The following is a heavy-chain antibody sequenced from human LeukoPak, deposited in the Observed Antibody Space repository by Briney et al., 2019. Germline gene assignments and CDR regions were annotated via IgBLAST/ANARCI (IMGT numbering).Heavy chain of an antibody. CDR3: AKRVTQFGGEFAPFDY. J-gene: IGHJ4*02. CDR1: GFTVTHNY. Sequence: PRGSLRLSCAVSGFTVTHNYVSWVRQAPGKRLEWVSVIYSTGTTKYAASVNGRFTISRDDYKNTVSLQMDSLRVEDTAVYYCAKRVTQFGGEFAPFDYWGQGTQVAVSS. CDR2: IYSTGTT. V-gene: IGHV3-66*01. D-gene: IGHD3-16*01.